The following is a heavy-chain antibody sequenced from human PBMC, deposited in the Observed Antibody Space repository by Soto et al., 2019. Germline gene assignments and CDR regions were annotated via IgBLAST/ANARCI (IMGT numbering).Heavy chain of an antibody. CDR3: AREQTGTRFVDY. CDR1: GFTFSIYA. CDR2: ISSSSSYI. V-gene: IGHV3-21*01. J-gene: IGHJ4*02. D-gene: IGHD1-1*01. Sequence: GGSLRLSCPASGFTFSIYARCWVRQAPGKGLEWVSSISSSSSYIYYADSVKGRFTISRDNAKNSLYLQMNSLRAEDTAVYYCAREQTGTRFVDYWGQGTLVTVSS.